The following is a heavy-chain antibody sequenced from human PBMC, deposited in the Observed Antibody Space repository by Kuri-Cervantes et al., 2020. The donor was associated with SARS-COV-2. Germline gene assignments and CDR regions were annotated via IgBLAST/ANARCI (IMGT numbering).Heavy chain of an antibody. CDR2: ISYDGSNK. V-gene: IGHV3-30*03. Sequence: GGSLRLSCAASGFTFSNAWMSWVRQAPGKGLEWVAVISYDGSNKYYADSVKGRFTISRDNSKNTLYLQMNSLRAEDTAVYYCAARLGVLTGYPHYFDYWGQGTLVTVSS. CDR3: AARLGVLTGYPHYFDY. J-gene: IGHJ4*02. D-gene: IGHD3-9*01. CDR1: GFTFSNAW.